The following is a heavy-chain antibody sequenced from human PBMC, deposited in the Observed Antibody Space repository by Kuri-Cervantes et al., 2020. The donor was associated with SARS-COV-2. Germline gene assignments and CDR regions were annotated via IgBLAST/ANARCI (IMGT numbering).Heavy chain of an antibody. J-gene: IGHJ4*02. CDR2: INKDGSGK. D-gene: IGHD1-26*01. CDR1: GFTFRDYA. Sequence: ETLSLTCATSGFTFRDYAMSWFRQAPGKGLEWVANINKDGSGKYYADSVKGRFTVSRDNVKKSQYLHMDSLTVEDTAVYYCARDRMGPYWGQGTLVTVSS. V-gene: IGHV3-7*01. CDR3: ARDRMGPY.